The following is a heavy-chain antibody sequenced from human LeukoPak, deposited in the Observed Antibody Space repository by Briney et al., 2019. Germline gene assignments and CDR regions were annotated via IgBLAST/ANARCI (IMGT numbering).Heavy chain of an antibody. CDR2: IWSDGSNQ. CDR1: GFTFSGNG. D-gene: IGHD3-10*01. J-gene: IGHJ4*02. Sequence: PAGSSLRLSCAASGFTFSGNGMHWVRQAPGKGLEWVAIIWSDGSNQYYVDSVKGRFTISRDNSRNTLYLQMNGLRAEDTAVYFCARNRGPYASGRSYLDYWGQGTLVTVSS. V-gene: IGHV3-33*01. CDR3: ARNRGPYASGRSYLDY.